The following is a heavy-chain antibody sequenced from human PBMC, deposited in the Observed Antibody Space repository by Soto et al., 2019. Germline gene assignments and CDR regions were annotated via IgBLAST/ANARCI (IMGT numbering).Heavy chain of an antibody. Sequence: QVHLQESGPGLVKPSETLSLTCTVSGGSVSSGLYYWSWIRRPPGKGLEWIGYIFYTGSTNYSPSLRSRLTITVDTAKDQCSLRLSSVTAADTAVYYCARVSKTIRSFDDWGQGTLVTVSS. J-gene: IGHJ4*02. CDR1: GGSVSSGLYY. D-gene: IGHD3-16*02. CDR3: ARVSKTIRSFDD. CDR2: IFYTGST. V-gene: IGHV4-61*01.